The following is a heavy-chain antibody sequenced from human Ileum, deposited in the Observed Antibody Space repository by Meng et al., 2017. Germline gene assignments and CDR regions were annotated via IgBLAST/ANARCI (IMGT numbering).Heavy chain of an antibody. D-gene: IGHD4-23*01. V-gene: IGHV4-4*02. Sequence: EPAPVQVSPSGPPSPSCPVSRGSIRSNTYWVWVRQPPGKGLEWIGQISHSGSAYYNPTLKSRVTMSVDKSKSQFSLMLTSVTAADTAIYYCARHGGYSQDFWGQGTLVTVPQ. CDR2: ISHSGSA. CDR1: RGSIRSNTY. CDR3: ARHGGYSQDF. J-gene: IGHJ4*02.